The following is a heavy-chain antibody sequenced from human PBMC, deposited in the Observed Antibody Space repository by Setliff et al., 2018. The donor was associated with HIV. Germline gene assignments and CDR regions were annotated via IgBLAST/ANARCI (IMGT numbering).Heavy chain of an antibody. D-gene: IGHD2-15*01. V-gene: IGHV1-18*01. J-gene: IGHJ4*02. CDR1: GYTFRNQG. CDR3: ARVLIGGRDIVVGAHDY. Sequence: AASVKVSCKASGYTFRNQGLSWVRQAPGQGPEWMGWISVDSGDSYYGQKFQDRVIMTADTSTNTAYMELRSLRSDDSAIYHCARVLIGGRDIVVGAHDYWGQGTLVTVSS. CDR2: ISVDSGDS.